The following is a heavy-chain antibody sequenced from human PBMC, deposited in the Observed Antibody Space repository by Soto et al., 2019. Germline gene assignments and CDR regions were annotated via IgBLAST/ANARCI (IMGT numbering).Heavy chain of an antibody. CDR2: FYNSGNT. V-gene: IGHV4-31*03. J-gene: IGHJ4*02. D-gene: IGHD3-10*01. Sequence: QVQLQESGPGLVKPSQTLSLTCTVSGGSISSGVYYWNWIRQHPGKGLEWIGYFYNSGNTYYNPSLKSRVSISVDTSNNQFPLKLTSVTAADPAVYYCARTSGKVGSGDQSLAYWGQGTLVIVSS. CDR3: ARTSGKVGSGDQSLAY. CDR1: GGSISSGVYY.